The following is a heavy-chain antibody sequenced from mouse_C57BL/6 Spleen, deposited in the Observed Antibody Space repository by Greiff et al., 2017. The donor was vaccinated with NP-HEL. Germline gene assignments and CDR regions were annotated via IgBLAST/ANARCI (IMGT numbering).Heavy chain of an antibody. CDR1: GYAFSSYW. Sequence: VQLQQSGAELVKPGASVKISCKASGYAFSSYWMNWVQQRPGKGLEWIGQIYTGDGDTNYNGKFKGKATLTADKSSSTAYMQLISLTTEDSAVYFCARGTAQATAWFAYWGQGTLVTVSA. CDR2: IYTGDGDT. J-gene: IGHJ3*01. CDR3: ARGTAQATAWFAY. V-gene: IGHV1-80*01. D-gene: IGHD3-2*02.